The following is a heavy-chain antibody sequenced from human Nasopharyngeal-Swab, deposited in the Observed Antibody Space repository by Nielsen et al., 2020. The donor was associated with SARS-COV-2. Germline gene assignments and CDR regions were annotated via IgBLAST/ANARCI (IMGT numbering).Heavy chain of an antibody. CDR2: IYYNGRT. V-gene: IGHV4-59*08. Sequence: SETLSLTCTVSGDSMITNSWIWIRQPPGKGLEWIGYIYYNGRTNYTPSLKSRVTVSLDTSRNQFSLKLDSVTAADTATYCCARQNVLKHLEWTSTFYSYRIDVWGKGTTVTVSS. CDR1: GDSMITNS. D-gene: IGHD2/OR15-2a*01. CDR3: ARQNVLKHLEWTSTFYSYRIDV. J-gene: IGHJ6*03.